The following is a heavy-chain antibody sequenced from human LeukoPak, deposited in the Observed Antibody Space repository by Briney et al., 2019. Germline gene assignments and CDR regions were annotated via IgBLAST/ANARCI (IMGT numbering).Heavy chain of an antibody. V-gene: IGHV3-9*03. CDR1: GFTFDDYA. CDR2: ISWNSGSI. CDR3: AKDIGETGTFDAFDI. Sequence: GGSLRLSCAASGFTFDDYAMHWVRQAPGKGLEWVSGISWNSGSIGYADSVKGRFTISRDNAKNSLYLQMNSLRAEDMALYYCAKDIGETGTFDAFDIWGQGTMVTVSS. D-gene: IGHD1-1*01. J-gene: IGHJ3*02.